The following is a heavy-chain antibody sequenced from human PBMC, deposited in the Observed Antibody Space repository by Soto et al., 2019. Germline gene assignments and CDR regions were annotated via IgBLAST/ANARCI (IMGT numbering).Heavy chain of an antibody. CDR1: GFTFSSYW. D-gene: IGHD2-8*01. CDR3: AREGIVPISAFDX. CDR2: INSDGSST. J-gene: IGHJ3*02. Sequence: GGSLRLSCAASGFTFSSYWMHWVRQAPGKGLVWVSRINSDGSSTSYADSVKVRFTIYRDNANNTLYLQMNSLRAEDTAVYYCAREGIVPISAFDXWGQGTMVTVS. V-gene: IGHV3-74*01.